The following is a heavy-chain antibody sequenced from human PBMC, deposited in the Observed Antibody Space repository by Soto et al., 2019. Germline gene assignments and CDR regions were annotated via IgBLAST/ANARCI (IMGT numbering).Heavy chain of an antibody. J-gene: IGHJ3*02. D-gene: IGHD5-12*01. CDR2: IYYSGST. V-gene: IGHV4-59*01. Sequence: QVQLQESGPGLVKPSETLSLTCTVSGGSISSYYWSWIRQPPGKGLEWIGYIYYSGSTNYNPSLKSRVTISVDTSKNQFSLKLSSVTAADTAVYYCARVAVYSGYDYADAFDIWGQGTMVTVSS. CDR1: GGSISSYY. CDR3: ARVAVYSGYDYADAFDI.